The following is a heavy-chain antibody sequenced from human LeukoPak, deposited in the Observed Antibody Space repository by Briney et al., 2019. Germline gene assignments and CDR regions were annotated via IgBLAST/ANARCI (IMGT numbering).Heavy chain of an antibody. CDR3: ARGISGWYGYYFDY. J-gene: IGHJ4*02. D-gene: IGHD6-19*01. CDR1: GFTFSSYW. CDR2: IKQDGSEK. V-gene: IGHV3-7*01. Sequence: PGGSLRLSCAASGFTFSSYWMSWVRQAPGKGLERVANIKQDGSEKYYVDSVKGRFTISRDNAKNSLYLQMNSLRAEDTAVYYCARGISGWYGYYFDYWGQGTLVTVSS.